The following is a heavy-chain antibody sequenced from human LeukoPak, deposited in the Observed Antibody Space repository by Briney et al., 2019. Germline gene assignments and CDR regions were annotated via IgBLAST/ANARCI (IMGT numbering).Heavy chain of an antibody. J-gene: IGHJ5*02. V-gene: IGHV1-8*01. CDR2: MNPNSGNT. CDR3: ARGTKLAILTGSNNWFDP. CDR1: GYTFTSYD. Sequence: ASVKVSCKASGYTFTSYDINWVRQATGQGLEWMGWMNPNSGNTGYAQKFQGRVTMTRNTSISTAYMELSSLRSEDTAVCYCARGTKLAILTGSNNWFDPWGQGTLVTVSS. D-gene: IGHD3-9*01.